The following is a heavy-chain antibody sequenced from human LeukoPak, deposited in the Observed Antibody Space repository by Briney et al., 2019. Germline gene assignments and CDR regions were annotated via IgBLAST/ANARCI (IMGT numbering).Heavy chain of an antibody. CDR3: ASSPPSYGVVSGDY. Sequence: GGSLRLSCAASGFPFSSYWMAWVRQAPGKGLEWVASIRQDGGEAFYVDSVKGRFTISRDNAKNSLYLQMNSLRAEDTAVYYCASSPPSYGVVSGDYWGQGTLVTVSS. D-gene: IGHD4-17*01. J-gene: IGHJ4*02. CDR2: IRQDGGEA. CDR1: GFPFSSYW. V-gene: IGHV3-7*01.